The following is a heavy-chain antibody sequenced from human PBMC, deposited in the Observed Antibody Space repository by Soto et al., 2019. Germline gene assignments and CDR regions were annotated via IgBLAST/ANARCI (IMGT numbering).Heavy chain of an antibody. CDR2: IIPIFCTA. V-gene: IGHV1-69*06. CDR3: ARDTGYSSGGYDYYYEMDV. Sequence: QVQRVQSGAEVKKPGSSVKVSCKESRGTFSSYALSGVRQAPGQGLEWMGGIIPIFCTANYAQKFQGRVTITAAKSTSTAYMELSSLRSEDTAVYYCARDTGYSSGGYDYYYEMDVWGQGTTVTVSS. J-gene: IGHJ6*02. D-gene: IGHD6-19*01. CDR1: RGTFSSYA.